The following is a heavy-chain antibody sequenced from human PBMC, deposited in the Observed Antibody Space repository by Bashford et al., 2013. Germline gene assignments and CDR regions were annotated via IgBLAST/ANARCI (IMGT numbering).Heavy chain of an antibody. Sequence: VRQAPGKGLEWVSYISSTGTTMHYADSVKGRFTVSRDNAENSLYLQMNRLRGEDTAVYYCAREWMGVXLDPWGQGPWSPS. J-gene: IGHJ5*02. CDR2: ISSTGTTM. V-gene: IGHV3-48*01. CDR3: AREWMGVXLDP. D-gene: IGHD3-16*01.